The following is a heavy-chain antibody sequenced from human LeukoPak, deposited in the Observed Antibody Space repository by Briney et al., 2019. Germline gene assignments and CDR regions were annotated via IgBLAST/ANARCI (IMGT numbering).Heavy chain of an antibody. V-gene: IGHV1-18*01. J-gene: IGHJ3*02. D-gene: IGHD1-26*01. CDR2: ISAYNGNT. CDR3: AREAEWELRDAFDS. CDR1: GYTFTSYG. Sequence: ASVKVSCKASGYTFTSYGISWVRQAPGQGLEWMGWISAYNGNTNYAQKLQGRVTMTTDTSTSTAYMEPRSLRSDDTAVYYCAREAEWELRDAFDSWGQGTMVTVSS.